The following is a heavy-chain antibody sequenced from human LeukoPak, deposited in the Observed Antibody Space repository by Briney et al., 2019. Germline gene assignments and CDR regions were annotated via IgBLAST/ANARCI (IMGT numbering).Heavy chain of an antibody. V-gene: IGHV1-24*01. J-gene: IGHJ1*01. CDR1: GFTFSSYG. D-gene: IGHD6-13*01. CDR3: ATDQAAAVYFQH. Sequence: GGSLRLSCAASGFTFSSYGMHWVRQAPGKGLEWMGGFDPEDGETIYAQKFQGRVTMTEDTSTDTAYMELSSLRSEDTAVYYCATDQAAAVYFQHWGQGTLVTVSS. CDR2: FDPEDGET.